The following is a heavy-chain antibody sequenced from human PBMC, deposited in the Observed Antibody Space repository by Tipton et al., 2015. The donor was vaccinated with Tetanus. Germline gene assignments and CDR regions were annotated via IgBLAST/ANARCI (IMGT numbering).Heavy chain of an antibody. CDR3: AREAGTYYYDSSGYPRGYFDY. V-gene: IGHV3-33*01. CDR1: GLTFSSYG. Sequence: LSLTCAASGLTFSSYGMHWVRQAPGKGLEWVAVIWYDGSNKYYADSVKGRFTISRDNSKNTLYLQMNSLRAEDTAVYYCAREAGTYYYDSSGYPRGYFDYWGQGTLVPVSS. D-gene: IGHD3-22*01. CDR2: IWYDGSNK. J-gene: IGHJ4*02.